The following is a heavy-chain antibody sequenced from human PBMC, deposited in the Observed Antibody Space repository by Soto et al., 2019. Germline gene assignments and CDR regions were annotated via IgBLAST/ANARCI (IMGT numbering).Heavy chain of an antibody. J-gene: IGHJ4*02. V-gene: IGHV4-30-4*01. CDR3: ARAVPSLYCSSTSCPLFDY. D-gene: IGHD2-2*01. CDR1: GGSISSGDYY. CDR2: IYYSGST. Sequence: QVQLQESGPGLVKPSQTLSLTCTVSGGSISSGDYYWSWIRQPPGKGLEWIGYIYYSGSTYYNPSLKSRVTISVDTSKNQFSLKLSSVTAADTAVYYCARAVPSLYCSSTSCPLFDYWGQGTLVTVSS.